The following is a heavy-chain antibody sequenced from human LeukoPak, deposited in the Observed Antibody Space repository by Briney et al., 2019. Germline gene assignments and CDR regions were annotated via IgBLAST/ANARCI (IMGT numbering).Heavy chain of an antibody. CDR1: GGSISSYY. J-gene: IGHJ4*02. CDR2: IYYSGST. CDR3: AREATVARFDY. Sequence: ASETLSLTCTVSGGSISSYYWSWIRQPPGKGLEWIGYIYYSGSTNYNPSLKSRVTISVDTSKNQFSLKLSSVTAADTAVYYCAREATVARFDYWGQGTLVTVSS. D-gene: IGHD4-17*01. V-gene: IGHV4-59*01.